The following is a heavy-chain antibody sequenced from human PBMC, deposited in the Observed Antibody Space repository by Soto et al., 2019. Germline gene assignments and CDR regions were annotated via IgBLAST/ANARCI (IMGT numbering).Heavy chain of an antibody. CDR1: GYTFTGYY. D-gene: IGHD2-2*01. Sequence: GASVKVSCKASGYTFTGYYMHWVRQAPGQGLEWMGWINPNSGGTNYAQKFQGRVTMTRDTSISTAYMELSRLRSDDTAVYYCARDLVVVPAANYIPFDYWGQGXLVTVYS. CDR2: INPNSGGT. CDR3: ARDLVVVPAANYIPFDY. J-gene: IGHJ4*02. V-gene: IGHV1-2*02.